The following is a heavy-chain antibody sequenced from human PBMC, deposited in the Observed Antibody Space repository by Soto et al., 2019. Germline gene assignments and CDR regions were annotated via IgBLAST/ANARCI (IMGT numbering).Heavy chain of an antibody. CDR2: MYNDGRT. D-gene: IGHD1-26*01. Sequence: QVRLQESGPGLVKPSQTLSLTCTVSGGSVSSGGFYWNWIHQHAGKGLEWIGYMYNDGRTEYNPSLKRRASISVDTPKNQFSLKVMSGIGAETAVSYCTREAGDWGQGLLVTVSS. J-gene: IGHJ4*02. CDR3: TREAGD. V-gene: IGHV4-31*03. CDR1: GGSVSSGGFY.